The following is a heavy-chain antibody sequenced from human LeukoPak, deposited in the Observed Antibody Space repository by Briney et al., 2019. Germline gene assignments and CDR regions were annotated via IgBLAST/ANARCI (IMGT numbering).Heavy chain of an antibody. D-gene: IGHD1-26*01. CDR2: IFPADSDT. V-gene: IGHV5-51*01. J-gene: IGHJ4*02. Sequence: GESLKISCKGSGYSFSNYWIAWVRRMPGKGLGWMGIIFPADSDTRYSQSLQGQVTISVDKSINTAYLQWSSLKASDSAMYYCARPPGVGATSFDYWGQGTLVTVSS. CDR3: ARPPGVGATSFDY. CDR1: GYSFSNYW.